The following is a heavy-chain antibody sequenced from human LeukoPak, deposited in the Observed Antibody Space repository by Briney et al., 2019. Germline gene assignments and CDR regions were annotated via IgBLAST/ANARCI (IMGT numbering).Heavy chain of an antibody. CDR3: AMYYGSGSYVPRPDY. D-gene: IGHD3-10*01. J-gene: IGHJ4*02. V-gene: IGHV3-21*01. Sequence: GGSLRLSCAASGFTFSTYDMNWVRQAPGKGLEWVSSISSDSDNIHYADSVEGRFTTSRDNARNSLYLQMNSLRAEDTAVYYCAMYYGSGSYVPRPDYWGQGTLVTVSS. CDR1: GFTFSTYD. CDR2: ISSDSDNI.